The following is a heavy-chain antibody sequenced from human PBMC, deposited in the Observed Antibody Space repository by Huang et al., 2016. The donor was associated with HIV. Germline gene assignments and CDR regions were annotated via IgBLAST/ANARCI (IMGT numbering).Heavy chain of an antibody. CDR1: GDSIRSGGYS. J-gene: IGHJ4*02. Sequence: QVQLQESGPGLVKPSQTLSLTCTVSGDSIRSGGYSWTWIRQSPAKGLDGIGYSYYSGSSDYNPSLKSRVSISIDAFKNRVSLKLKSVTVADTAVYYCARAPATHSVFFYWGQGTLVTVSA. D-gene: IGHD3-3*01. V-gene: IGHV4-30-4*08. CDR3: ARAPATHSVFFY. CDR2: SYYSGSS.